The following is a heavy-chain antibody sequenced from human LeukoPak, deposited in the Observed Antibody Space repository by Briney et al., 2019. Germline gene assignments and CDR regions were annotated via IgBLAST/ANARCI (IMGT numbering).Heavy chain of an antibody. CDR1: GYTFTGYY. CDR3: GRATQLWEAWIEY. V-gene: IGHV1-2*02. D-gene: IGHD5-18*01. J-gene: IGHJ4*02. Sequence: ASVKVSCKASGYTFTGYYLHWVRQAPRQGLEWMGWINPNSGVTNYAQKFQGRVTMTRDTSISTAYIDLSSLRSDDTAVYYCGRATQLWEAWIEYWGQGTLVTVSS. CDR2: INPNSGVT.